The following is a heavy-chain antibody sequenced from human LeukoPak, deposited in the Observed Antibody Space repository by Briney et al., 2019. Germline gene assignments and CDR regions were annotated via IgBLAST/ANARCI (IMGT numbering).Heavy chain of an antibody. V-gene: IGHV1-69*04. J-gene: IGHJ4*02. D-gene: IGHD3-10*01. Sequence: SVKVSCKASGGTFSSYAISWVRQAPGQGLEWMGRIIPILGIANCAQKFQGRVTITADKSTSTAYMELSSLRSEDTAVYYCEAFLYYYGSGSSLDFDYWGQGTLVTVSS. CDR3: EAFLYYYGSGSSLDFDY. CDR1: GGTFSSYA. CDR2: IIPILGIA.